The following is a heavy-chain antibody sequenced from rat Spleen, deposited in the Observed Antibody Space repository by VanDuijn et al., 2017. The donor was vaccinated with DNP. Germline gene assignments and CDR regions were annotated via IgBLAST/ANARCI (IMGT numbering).Heavy chain of an antibody. J-gene: IGHJ3*01. CDR2: ITTGGGGT. V-gene: IGHV5-27*01. CDR1: GFTFSNYG. D-gene: IGHD1-12*02. CDR3: TTDTMMAPFAY. Sequence: EVQLVESGGGLVQPGRSLKLSCAASGFTFSNYGMAWVRQAPKRGLEWVATITTGGGGTYYRDSVKGRFTVSGDIARSTLYLQMDSLRSEDTATYYCTTDTMMAPFAYWGQGTLVTVSS.